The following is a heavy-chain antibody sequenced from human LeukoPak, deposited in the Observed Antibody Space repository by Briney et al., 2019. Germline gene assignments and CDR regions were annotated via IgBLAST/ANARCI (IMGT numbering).Heavy chain of an antibody. CDR3: ARISSSWYDY. D-gene: IGHD6-13*01. CDR2: ISSSSSYI. J-gene: IGHJ4*02. Sequence: GGSLRLSCAASGFTFSSYSMNWVSQAPGKWLEWVSSISSSSSYIYYADSVKGRFTISRDNAKNSLYLQMNSLRAEGTAVYYCARISSSWYDYWGQGTLVTVSS. CDR1: GFTFSSYS. V-gene: IGHV3-21*01.